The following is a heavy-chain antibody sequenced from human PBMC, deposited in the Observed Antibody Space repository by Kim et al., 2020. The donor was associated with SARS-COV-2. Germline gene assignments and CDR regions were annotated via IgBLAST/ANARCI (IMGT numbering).Heavy chain of an antibody. V-gene: IGHV1-58*01. Sequence: SVKVSCKASGFTFTSSAVQWVRQARGQRLEWIGWIVVGSGNTNYAQKFQERVTITRDMSTSTAYMELSSPRSEDTAVYYCAADTIGDRPPSGRGQVDFDYWGQGTLVTVSS. J-gene: IGHJ4*02. D-gene: IGHD3-10*01. CDR1: GFTFTSSA. CDR2: IVVGSGNT. CDR3: AADTIGDRPPSGRGQVDFDY.